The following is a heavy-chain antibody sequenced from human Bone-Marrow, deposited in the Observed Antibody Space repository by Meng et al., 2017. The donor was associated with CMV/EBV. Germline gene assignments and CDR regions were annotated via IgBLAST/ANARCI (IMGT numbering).Heavy chain of an antibody. V-gene: IGHV1-46*01. Sequence: ASVKVSCKASGYTFSTYYIHWVRQAPGQGLEWMGIINPTGDITNYAQKFQGRITMTRDTSTSTVYMELSSLRSEDSAVYYCAKDRPLFDYWGQGTLVTVSS. CDR1: GYTFSTYY. J-gene: IGHJ4*02. CDR3: AKDRPLFDY. CDR2: INPTGDIT.